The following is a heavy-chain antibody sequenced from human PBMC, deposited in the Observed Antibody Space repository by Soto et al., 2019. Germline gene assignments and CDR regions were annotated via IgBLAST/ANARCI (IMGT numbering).Heavy chain of an antibody. V-gene: IGHV2-5*02. CDR2: IYWDDDK. J-gene: IGHJ3*02. Sequence: QITLKESGPRLVKPTQTLTLTCSFSGFSFSTSGVGVGWIRQPPGKALEWLALIYWDDDKRYSPSLKSRLTITKDTSENQLVLTMTNMDPVDTATYYCARRITIFGLLSIHDAFDIWGQGTMVTVAS. CDR3: ARRITIFGLLSIHDAFDI. D-gene: IGHD3-3*01. CDR1: GFSFSTSGVG.